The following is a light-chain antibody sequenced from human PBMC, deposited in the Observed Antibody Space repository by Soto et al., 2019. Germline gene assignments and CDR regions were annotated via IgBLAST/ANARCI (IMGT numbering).Light chain of an antibody. J-gene: IGKJ1*01. CDR3: QHYNSCSEA. V-gene: IGKV1-5*03. Sequence: DIQMTQSPSTLSGSVGDRVTITCRASQTISSWLAWYQQKPGKAPKLLIYKASTFKSGVPSRFSGSGSGTEFTLTISSLQTDDFATYYCQHYNSCSEAFGPGTKVDIK. CDR1: QTISSW. CDR2: KAS.